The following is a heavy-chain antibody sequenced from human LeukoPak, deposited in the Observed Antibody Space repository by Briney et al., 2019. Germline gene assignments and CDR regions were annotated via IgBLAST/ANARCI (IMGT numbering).Heavy chain of an antibody. CDR2: INHSGST. Sequence: PSETLSLTCAVYGGSFSGYYWSWIRQPPGKGLGWIGEINHSGSTNYNPSLKSRVTISVDTSKNQFSLKLSSVTAADTAVYYCARASHRRSWADYWGQGTLVTVSS. CDR3: ARASHRRSWADY. D-gene: IGHD6-13*01. CDR1: GGSFSGYY. J-gene: IGHJ4*02. V-gene: IGHV4-34*01.